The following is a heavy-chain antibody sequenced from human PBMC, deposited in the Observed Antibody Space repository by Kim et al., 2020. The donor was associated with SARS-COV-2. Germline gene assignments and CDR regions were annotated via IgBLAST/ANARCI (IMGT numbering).Heavy chain of an antibody. CDR3: ARSPDYVWGSYRPPPSRFDP. CDR2: IYYSGST. CDR1: GGSISSSDYY. J-gene: IGHJ5*02. V-gene: IGHV4-39*01. Sequence: SETLSLTCTVSGGSISSSDYYWGWIRQPPGKGLEWIGSIYYSGSTYYNPSLKSRVTISVDTSKNQFSLKLNSVTAADTAVYYCARSPDYVWGSYRPPPSRFDPWGQGTLVTVSS. D-gene: IGHD3-16*02.